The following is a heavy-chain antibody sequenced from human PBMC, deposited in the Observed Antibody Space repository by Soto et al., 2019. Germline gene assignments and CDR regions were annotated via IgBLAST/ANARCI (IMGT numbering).Heavy chain of an antibody. CDR2: IYYSGST. J-gene: IGHJ6*02. V-gene: IGHV4-39*01. D-gene: IGHD3-3*01. CDR3: ARQRTRSGYYRDYYYYYYGMDV. Sequence: SETLSLTCTVSGGSISSSSYYWGWIRQPPGKGLEWIGSIYYSGSTYYNPSLKSRVTISVDTSKNQFSLKLSSVTAADTAVYYCARQRTRSGYYRDYYYYYYGMDVWGQGTTVTVYS. CDR1: GGSISSSSYY.